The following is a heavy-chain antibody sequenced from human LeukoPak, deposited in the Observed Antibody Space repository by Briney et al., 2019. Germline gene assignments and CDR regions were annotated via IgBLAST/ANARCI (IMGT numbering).Heavy chain of an antibody. CDR1: GFTFSTDW. CDR3: AKSLLTTATGTGRAFDI. D-gene: IGHD1-1*01. J-gene: IGHJ3*02. Sequence: PGGSLRLSCAASGFTFSTDWMHWVRRASGKRLEWVSGISAGADVIFYADPVKGRFIISRDNSKNTLYLQMNSLRAEDSAEYYCAKSLLTTATGTGRAFDIWGQGTMVTVSA. CDR2: ISAGADVI. V-gene: IGHV3-23*01.